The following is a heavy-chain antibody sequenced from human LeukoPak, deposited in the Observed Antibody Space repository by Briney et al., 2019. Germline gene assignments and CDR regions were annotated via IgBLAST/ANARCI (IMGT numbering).Heavy chain of an antibody. CDR3: ARETGDKVDY. V-gene: IGHV4-34*01. CDR2: ITHSGST. D-gene: IGHD7-27*01. CDR1: SGSFSGYY. J-gene: IGHJ4*02. Sequence: SETLSLTCAVYSGSFSGYYWNWIRQPPGKGLEWIGEITHSGSTNYTPSLKSRVTISVDTSKNQFSQRLSSVTAADTAVYYCARETGDKVDYWGQGTLVTVSS.